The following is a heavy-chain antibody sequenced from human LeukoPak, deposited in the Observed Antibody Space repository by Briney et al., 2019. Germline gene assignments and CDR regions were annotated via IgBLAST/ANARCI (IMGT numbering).Heavy chain of an antibody. Sequence: SGPTLVNPTQNVTLTCIFSWFSLSTSGVGVAWIRQPPGKALEWLALIYWNDDKRYSPSLKTRLTITKDTSKNQVVLTMANMDPVDTATYYCAHIFNTSPDFWGQGTLVTVSS. CDR2: IYWNDDK. CDR1: WFSLSTSGVG. V-gene: IGHV2-5*01. D-gene: IGHD2-21*01. J-gene: IGHJ4*02. CDR3: AHIFNTSPDF.